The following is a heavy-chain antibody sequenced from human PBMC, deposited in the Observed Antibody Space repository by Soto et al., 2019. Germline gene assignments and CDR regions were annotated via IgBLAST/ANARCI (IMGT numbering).Heavy chain of an antibody. CDR2: ISGSGAST. CDR1: GFTSSNYA. J-gene: IGHJ4*02. CDR3: AKGHDYGILTKFDY. V-gene: IGHV3-23*01. Sequence: EVQLLESGGGLVQPGGSLRLSCAASGFTSSNYAMTWVRQAPGKGLEWVSGISGSGASTYYAASVKGRFTISRDNSKNTSYQQMNSLRAEDTAVYYCAKGHDYGILTKFDYWGQGTLVTVSS. D-gene: IGHD3-9*01.